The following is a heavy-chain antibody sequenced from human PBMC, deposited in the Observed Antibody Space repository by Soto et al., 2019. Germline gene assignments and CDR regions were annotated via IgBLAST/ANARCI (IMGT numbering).Heavy chain of an antibody. Sequence: QVQLQESGPGLVKPSQTLSLTCTVSGGSISSGGYYWSWIRQHPGKGLEGIGYIYYSGRTYYNPSLKSRVTISVDTSKNQFSLKLSSVTAADTAVYYCARETLAAGTYYYYGMDVWGQGTTVTVSS. D-gene: IGHD6-13*01. CDR2: IYYSGRT. V-gene: IGHV4-31*03. CDR3: ARETLAAGTYYYYGMDV. CDR1: GGSISSGGYY. J-gene: IGHJ6*02.